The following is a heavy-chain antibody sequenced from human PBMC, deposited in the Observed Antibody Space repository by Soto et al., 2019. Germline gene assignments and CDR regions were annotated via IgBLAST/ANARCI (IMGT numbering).Heavy chain of an antibody. V-gene: IGHV4-38-2*02. J-gene: IGHJ6*02. Sequence: SETLSLTCAVSGYSISSGYYWGWIRQPPGKGLEWIGSIYHSGSTYYNPSLKSRVTISVDTSKNQFSLKLSSVTAADTAVYYCARDHREDYGPSGYYYYGMDVWGQGTTVTVSS. CDR1: GYSISSGYY. CDR2: IYHSGST. CDR3: ARDHREDYGPSGYYYYGMDV. D-gene: IGHD4-17*01.